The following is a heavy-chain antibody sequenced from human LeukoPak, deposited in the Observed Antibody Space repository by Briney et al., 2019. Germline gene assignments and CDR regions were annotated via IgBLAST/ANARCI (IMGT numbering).Heavy chain of an antibody. CDR1: GGSFSSYY. D-gene: IGHD4-17*01. V-gene: IGHV4-39*07. CDR2: IYYSGST. J-gene: IGHJ4*02. CDR3: ATGVTTLLDY. Sequence: SETLSLTCAVYGGSFSSYYWGWIRQPPGKGLEWIGSIYYSGSTYYNPSLKSRVTISVDTSKNQFSLKLSSVTAADTAVYYCATGVTTLLDYWGQGTLVTVSS.